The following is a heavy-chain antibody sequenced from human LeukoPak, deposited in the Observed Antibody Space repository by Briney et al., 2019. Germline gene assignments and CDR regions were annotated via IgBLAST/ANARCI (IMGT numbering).Heavy chain of an antibody. CDR3: ARAYYYDTSATPDY. J-gene: IGHJ4*02. Sequence: GGSLRLSCAASGFTFSSYAIGWVRQAPGKGLEWVSAISGSGGSTYYADSVKGRFTISRDNSKNTLYLQMNSLRAEDTAVYYCARAYYYDTSATPDYWGQGTLVTVSS. D-gene: IGHD3-22*01. CDR2: ISGSGGST. CDR1: GFTFSSYA. V-gene: IGHV3-23*01.